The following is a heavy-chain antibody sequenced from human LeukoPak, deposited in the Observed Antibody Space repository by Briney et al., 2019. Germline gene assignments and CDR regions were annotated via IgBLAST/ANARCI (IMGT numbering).Heavy chain of an antibody. Sequence: ASVKVSCKASGYSFTNYGISWLRQAPGQGLEWMGWISTYDGNTNYVQKLQGRVTMTTDTSTSTAYMELRSLRSDDTAVYYCARGGVSNSWYRTPDYWGQGTLVAVSS. CDR1: GYSFTNYG. D-gene: IGHD6-13*01. J-gene: IGHJ4*02. CDR3: ARGGVSNSWYRTPDY. V-gene: IGHV1-18*01. CDR2: ISTYDGNT.